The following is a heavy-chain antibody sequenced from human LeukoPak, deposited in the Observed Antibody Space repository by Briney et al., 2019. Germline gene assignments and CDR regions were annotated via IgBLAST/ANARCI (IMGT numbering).Heavy chain of an antibody. Sequence: PGGSLRLSCAASGFTFSSYAMNWVRQAPGKGLEWVSFISDSGSTIYYADSVKGRFTISRDNAKNSLYLQMNSLRVEDTAVYYCAVITSGYWGQGTLVTVSS. CDR3: AVITSGY. CDR1: GFTFSSYA. D-gene: IGHD5-24*01. V-gene: IGHV3-48*03. CDR2: ISDSGSTI. J-gene: IGHJ4*02.